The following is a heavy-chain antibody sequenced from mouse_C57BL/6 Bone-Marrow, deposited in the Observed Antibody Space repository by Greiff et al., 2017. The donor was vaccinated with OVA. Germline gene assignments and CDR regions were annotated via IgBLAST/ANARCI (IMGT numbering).Heavy chain of an antibody. D-gene: IGHD2-5*01. Sequence: VKLVESGPGLVQPSQSLSITCTVSGFSLTSYGVHWVRQSPGKGLEWLGVIWRGGSTDYNAAFMSRLSITKDNSKSQVFFKMNSLQADDTAIYYCAKNQGYSNYLFAYWGQGTLVTVSA. CDR3: AKNQGYSNYLFAY. CDR1: GFSLTSYG. V-gene: IGHV2-5*01. CDR2: IWRGGST. J-gene: IGHJ3*01.